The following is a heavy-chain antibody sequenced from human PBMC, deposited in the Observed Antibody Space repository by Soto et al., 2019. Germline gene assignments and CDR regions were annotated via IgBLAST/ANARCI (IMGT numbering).Heavy chain of an antibody. CDR2: IKEDGSEK. CDR3: ARDPAPVGYRGLDV. CDR1: GFTFISSW. V-gene: IGHV3-7*01. D-gene: IGHD5-12*01. Sequence: WGSLRLSCAASGFTFISSWITFFRHSPGKGLAWVANIKEDGSEKYVDSVKGRFTISRDNTNESLYLQMNSLRAEDTAVYYCARDPAPVGYRGLDVWGQGTTVTVSS. J-gene: IGHJ6*02.